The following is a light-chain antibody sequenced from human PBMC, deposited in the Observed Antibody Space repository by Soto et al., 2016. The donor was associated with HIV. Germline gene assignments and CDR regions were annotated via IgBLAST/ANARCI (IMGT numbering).Light chain of an antibody. CDR1: QSVSPW. CDR2: KTS. CDR3: QQYIDYSRT. Sequence: DIQMTQSPSTLSASVGARVTITCRASQSVSPWLAWYQQKPGKAPQLLIYKTSNLQSGVPSRFGGSGSGTEFTLTISSLQPDDFATYYCQQYIDYSRTFGQGTQVEIK. V-gene: IGKV1-5*03. J-gene: IGKJ1*01.